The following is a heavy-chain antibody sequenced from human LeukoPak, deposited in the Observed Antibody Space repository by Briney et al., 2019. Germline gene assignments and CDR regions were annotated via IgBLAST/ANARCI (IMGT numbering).Heavy chain of an antibody. CDR2: ISGRSSTK. J-gene: IGHJ4*02. CDR1: GFSFNNYA. V-gene: IGHV3-48*01. D-gene: IGHD3-10*01. Sequence: GGSLRLSCAASGFSFNNYAMSWVRQAPGKGLEWVSYISGRSSTKYYADSVKGRFTISRDNAENSLYLQMNSLRVEDTAVYYCARVRLDSGTYSLYYWGQGTLVTVSS. CDR3: ARVRLDSGTYSLYY.